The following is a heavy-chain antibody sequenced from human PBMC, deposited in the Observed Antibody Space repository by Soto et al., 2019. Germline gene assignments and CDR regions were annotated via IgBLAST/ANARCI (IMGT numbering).Heavy chain of an antibody. CDR2: ISAYDGDR. CDR3: VTDFLPYDVSTGSYSYCFDP. CDR1: GYAFSSYG. D-gene: IGHD3-9*01. J-gene: IGHJ5*02. V-gene: IGHV1-18*01. Sequence: QIQMVQSGGEVKKPGASVKVSCKASGYAFSSYGISWVRQAPGQGPEWMGWISAYDGDRNYGQDFRGTLTMTTDTSTSTAYMQLRSLRSDAPAVYYCVTDFLPYDVSTGSYSYCFDPLGQGTLVTVSS.